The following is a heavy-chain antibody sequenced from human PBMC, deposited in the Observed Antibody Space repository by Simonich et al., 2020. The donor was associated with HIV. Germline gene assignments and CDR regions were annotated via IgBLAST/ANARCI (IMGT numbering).Heavy chain of an antibody. CDR3: ARATAVAGRGGYFDD. V-gene: IGHV3-53*01. Sequence: EVQLVESGGGLIPLGGSLRLSCAASGFHVRSNYMSWVRQASGKVPDGVSCNYSGGSQDNADPEKGRVTSPRNNAKNTLYLQINSLRAEDTAVYYCARATAVAGRGGYFDDWGQGTLVTVSS. J-gene: IGHJ4*02. D-gene: IGHD6-19*01. CDR1: GFHVRSNY. CDR2: NYSGGSQ.